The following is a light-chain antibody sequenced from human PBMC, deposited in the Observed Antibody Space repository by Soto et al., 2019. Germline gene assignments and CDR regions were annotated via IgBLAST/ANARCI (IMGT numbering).Light chain of an antibody. J-gene: IGKJ4*01. CDR1: QIVGTY. CDR3: QQYGSSPT. Sequence: EIVLTQSPATLSLSPGERATLSCRASQIVGTYLAWYQQKPGQAPRVLIYDASNRATGTPARFSGSGSGTDFTLTISSLEPEDFAVYYCQQYGSSPTFGGGTKVDIK. CDR2: DAS. V-gene: IGKV3-11*01.